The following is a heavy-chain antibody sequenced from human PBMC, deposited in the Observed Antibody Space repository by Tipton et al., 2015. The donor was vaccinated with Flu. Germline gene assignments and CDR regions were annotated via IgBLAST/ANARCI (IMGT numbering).Heavy chain of an antibody. D-gene: IGHD3-10*01. Sequence: TLSLTCTVSGGSISSHYWSWIRQPPGKGLEWIGYIYYSGSTNYNPSLKSRVTISVDTSKNQFSLKLSSVTAADTAVYFCAADHYFGSGSYYWGQGKMVTVSS. CDR1: GGSISSHY. CDR3: AADHYFGSGSYY. V-gene: IGHV4-59*11. CDR2: IYYSGST. J-gene: IGHJ4*02.